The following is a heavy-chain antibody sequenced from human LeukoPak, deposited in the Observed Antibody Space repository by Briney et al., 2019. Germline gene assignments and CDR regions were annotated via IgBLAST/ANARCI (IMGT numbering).Heavy chain of an antibody. CDR1: GYRVTSYW. CDR2: IHPGEYER. Sequence: GESLKISCKASGYRVTSYWIGWVRQMPGKGLEWMGVIHPGEYERGYSPSFEGQVTISADKSISPAYMQWSSLKASDTAMYYCARRTDSGWKWFDPWGQGTLVTVSS. V-gene: IGHV5-51*01. J-gene: IGHJ5*02. CDR3: ARRTDSGWKWFDP. D-gene: IGHD6-25*01.